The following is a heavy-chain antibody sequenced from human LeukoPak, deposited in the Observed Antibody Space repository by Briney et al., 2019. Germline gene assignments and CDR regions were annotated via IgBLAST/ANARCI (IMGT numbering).Heavy chain of an antibody. Sequence: SETLSLTCTVSGGSISSGGYYWSWIRQHPGKGLEWIGYIYYSGSTYYNPSLKSRVTISVDTSKNQFSLKLSSVTAADTAVYYCARDFYGDYVSFDPWRQGTLVTVSS. D-gene: IGHD4-17*01. CDR1: GGSISSGGYY. V-gene: IGHV4-31*03. CDR3: ARDFYGDYVSFDP. J-gene: IGHJ5*02. CDR2: IYYSGST.